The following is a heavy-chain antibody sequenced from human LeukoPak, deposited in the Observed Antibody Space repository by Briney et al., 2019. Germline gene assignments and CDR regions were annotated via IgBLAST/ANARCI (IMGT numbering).Heavy chain of an antibody. CDR1: GCTVSNNY. V-gene: IGHV3-53*01. CDR2: IYSGGRT. Sequence: GGTLRLSCAVSGCTVSNNYMNWVRQAPGKGLEWVSIIYSGGRTYYADSAKGRFTISRDIFKNTVYLQMNSLRAEDTAVYYCAREGATTAFDYWGQGTLVTVSS. CDR3: AREGATTAFDY. J-gene: IGHJ4*02. D-gene: IGHD1-26*01.